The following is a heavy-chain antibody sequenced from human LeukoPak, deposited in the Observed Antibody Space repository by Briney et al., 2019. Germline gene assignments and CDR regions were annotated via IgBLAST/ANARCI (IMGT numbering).Heavy chain of an antibody. J-gene: IGHJ4*02. CDR1: GFTFSNYA. CDR3: ARDFYPHLYGNYFDY. V-gene: IGHV3-23*01. CDR2: ISGSGGST. Sequence: GGSLRLSCAASGFTFSNYAMSWVRQAPGKGLEWVSVISGSGGSTYYADSVKGRFTISRDNAKNSLYLQMNSLRAEDTAVYYCARDFYPHLYGNYFDYWGQGTLVTVSS. D-gene: IGHD3-16*01.